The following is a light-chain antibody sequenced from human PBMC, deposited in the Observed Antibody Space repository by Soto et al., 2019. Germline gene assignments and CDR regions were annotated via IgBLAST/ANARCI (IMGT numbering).Light chain of an antibody. CDR3: QQRSSWPRT. J-gene: IGKJ2*01. V-gene: IGKV3-11*01. CDR2: DAS. Sequence: EIVLTQSPATLSLSPGERATLSCRASQSVSSYLAWYQQKPGQTPRLLIYDASTRATGIPARFSGSGSGTDVTLTISSLEPEDFAVYYCQQRSSWPRTFGQGTKLEIK. CDR1: QSVSSY.